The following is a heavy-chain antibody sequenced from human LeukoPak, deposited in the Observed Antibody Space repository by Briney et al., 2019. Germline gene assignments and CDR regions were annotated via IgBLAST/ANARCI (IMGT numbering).Heavy chain of an antibody. D-gene: IGHD6-13*01. V-gene: IGHV3-7*05. CDR3: ARRGTSSSWAHFDY. J-gene: IGHJ4*02. CDR2: IKQDGSEK. CDR1: GFTFSSYW. Sequence: GGSLRLSCAVSGFTFSSYWMTWVRRAPGKGLEWVAKIKQDGSEKYYVDSVKGRFTISRDNARNSVYLQMNSLGAEDTAVYYCARRGTSSSWAHFDYWGQGTLVTVSS.